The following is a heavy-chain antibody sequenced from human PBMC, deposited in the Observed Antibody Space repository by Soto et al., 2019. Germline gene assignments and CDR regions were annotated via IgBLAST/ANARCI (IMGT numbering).Heavy chain of an antibody. CDR1: GFTFSNFP. J-gene: IGHJ1*01. Sequence: QVQLVESGGGVVQPGGSLRLSCTASGFTFSNFPIHWVRQAPGKGLDWVAVISYDGSNKYYADSVKGRFTLSRDNSKNPLYLQMNSLRPEDTAVYYCATRTVATTRYFQHWGQGTLVTVSS. CDR3: ATRTVATTRYFQH. D-gene: IGHD1-26*01. CDR2: ISYDGSNK. V-gene: IGHV3-30*14.